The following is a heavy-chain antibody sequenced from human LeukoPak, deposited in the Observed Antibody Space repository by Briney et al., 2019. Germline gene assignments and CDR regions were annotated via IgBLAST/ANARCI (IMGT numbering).Heavy chain of an antibody. CDR3: AKARGLGIVGAHFDY. D-gene: IGHD1-26*01. J-gene: IGHJ4*02. CDR1: GFTFSDYY. Sequence: PGGSLRLSCAASGFTFSDYYMSWIRQAPGKGLEWVSTITGGGGTTYYPDSVKGRFTISRDNSKNTLYLQMNSLRAEDTAVYYCAKARGLGIVGAHFDYWGQGTLVTVSS. V-gene: IGHV3-23*01. CDR2: ITGGGGTT.